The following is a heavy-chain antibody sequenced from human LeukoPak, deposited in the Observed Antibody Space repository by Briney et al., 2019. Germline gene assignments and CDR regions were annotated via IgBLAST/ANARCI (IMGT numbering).Heavy chain of an antibody. J-gene: IGHJ4*02. D-gene: IGHD2-15*01. V-gene: IGHV3-74*01. CDR1: GFTLSNYW. CDR2: VSSDGATT. Sequence: GGSLRLSCAVSGFTLSNYWIHWVRQAPGKGLVWVSLVSSDGATTTYADSVKGRFTISRDNVKSTVYLQMSSLRAEDTAVYYCARAVGGLLDYWGPGTLVTVSS. CDR3: ARAVGGLLDY.